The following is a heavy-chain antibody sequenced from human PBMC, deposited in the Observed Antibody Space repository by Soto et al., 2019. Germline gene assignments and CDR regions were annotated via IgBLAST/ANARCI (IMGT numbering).Heavy chain of an antibody. Sequence: EVQLVESGGGLVQPGGSLRLSCAAAGFTFSNHWIHWVRQAPGKGLVWVSRINGDGTGTFYADSVRGRFAISRDNAENRVYLQMNSLRAEYTAVYYCARGIQYRYGMDVWGQGTTVTVSS. D-gene: IGHD5-18*01. V-gene: IGHV3-74*01. CDR1: GFTFSNHW. CDR3: ARGIQYRYGMDV. J-gene: IGHJ6*02. CDR2: INGDGTGT.